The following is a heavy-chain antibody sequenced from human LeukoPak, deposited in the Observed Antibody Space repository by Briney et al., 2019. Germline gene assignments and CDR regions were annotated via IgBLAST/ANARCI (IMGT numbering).Heavy chain of an antibody. J-gene: IGHJ4*02. CDR3: ASLAAAGQDY. Sequence: PGGSLRLSCAASGFTFSSYSMNWVRQAPGKGLEWVSSISSSSSYIYYADSVKGRFIISRDNAKNSLYLQMNSLRAEDTAVYYCASLAAAGQDYWGQGTLVPVSS. D-gene: IGHD6-13*01. CDR1: GFTFSSYS. CDR2: ISSSSSYI. V-gene: IGHV3-21*01.